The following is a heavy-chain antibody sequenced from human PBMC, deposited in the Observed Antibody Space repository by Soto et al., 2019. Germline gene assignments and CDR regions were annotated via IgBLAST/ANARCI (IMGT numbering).Heavy chain of an antibody. Sequence: QLQLVQSGAEVERPGTSVRVSCKGYGYPFSKYGISWIRQAPGQGLEWMGWIKPDNGDTNYAQKFQGRVTMTTDTSSNTAYMELRSLRSDDTAVYHCATSYDSGFDPWGQGTLVSVSS. CDR2: IKPDNGDT. V-gene: IGHV1-18*04. J-gene: IGHJ5*02. D-gene: IGHD5-12*01. CDR1: GYPFSKYG. CDR3: ATSYDSGFDP.